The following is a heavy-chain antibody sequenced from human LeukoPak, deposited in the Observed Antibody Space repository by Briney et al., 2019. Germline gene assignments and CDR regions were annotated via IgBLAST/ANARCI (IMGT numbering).Heavy chain of an antibody. Sequence: GGSLRLSCAASGFTFDDYGMSWVRHAPGKGLEWVSSISSSSSYIYYADSVKGRFTISRDNSKNTLYLQMNSLRAEDTAVYYCAKLYSSSPFDYWGRGTLVTVSS. V-gene: IGHV3-21*01. J-gene: IGHJ4*02. CDR3: AKLYSSSPFDY. CDR2: ISSSSSYI. CDR1: GFTFDDYG. D-gene: IGHD6-6*01.